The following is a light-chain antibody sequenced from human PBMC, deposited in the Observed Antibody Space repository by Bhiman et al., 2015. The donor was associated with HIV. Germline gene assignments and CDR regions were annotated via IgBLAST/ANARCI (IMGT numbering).Light chain of an antibody. CDR3: QSYDSTTSWV. J-gene: IGLJ3*02. V-gene: IGLV6-57*01. Sequence: NFMLTQPLSVSESPGQTITISCTRSSGSIASNYVQWYQQRPGSSPTTVIYEDYQRPSGVPDRFSGSIDSSSNSASLTISGLKTEDEADYYCQSYDSTTSWVFGGGTKLTVL. CDR1: SGSIASNY. CDR2: EDY.